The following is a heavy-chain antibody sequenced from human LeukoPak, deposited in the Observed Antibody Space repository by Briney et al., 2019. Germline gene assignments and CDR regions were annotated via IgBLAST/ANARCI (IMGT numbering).Heavy chain of an antibody. CDR2: MNPNSGNT. D-gene: IGHD6-13*01. V-gene: IGHV1-8*01. Sequence: ASVKVSCKASGYTFTSYDINWVRQATGQGLEWMGWMNPNSGNTGYAQKFQGRVTMTRNTSISTAYMELSSLRSEDTAVYYCARRGGIAAAGGSNWFDPWGQGTPVTVSS. CDR3: ARRGGIAAAGGSNWFDP. CDR1: GYTFTSYD. J-gene: IGHJ5*02.